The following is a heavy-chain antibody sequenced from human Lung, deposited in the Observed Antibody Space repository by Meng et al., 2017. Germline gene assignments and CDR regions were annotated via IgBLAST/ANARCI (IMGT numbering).Heavy chain of an antibody. CDR1: DYTFTGYG. V-gene: IGHV1-18*01. Sequence: HVQLLQSGAEVKQPGASWKGSCKASDYTFTGYGVCWVRQAPGQGLEWMAWLGAHPGDTSFAPKFLGRVTVTADTATATAYMELRSLRSDDTAVYYCARGTPGRSYCDYWGLGTLVPSPQ. CDR3: ARGTPGRSYCDY. J-gene: IGHJ4*02. CDR2: LGAHPGDT. D-gene: IGHD3-10*01.